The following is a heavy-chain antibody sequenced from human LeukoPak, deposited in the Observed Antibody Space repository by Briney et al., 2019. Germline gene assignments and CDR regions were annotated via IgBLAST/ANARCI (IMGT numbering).Heavy chain of an antibody. J-gene: IGHJ6*02. CDR1: GFTFSSYS. Sequence: GGSLRLSCAASGFTFSSYSMNWVRQAPGKGLEWVTSISSSSSYIYYADSVKGRFTISRDNAKNSLYLQMNSLRAGDTAVYYCAGSTALYYYGMDVWGQGTTVTVSS. D-gene: IGHD4-17*01. CDR3: AGSTALYYYGMDV. CDR2: ISSSSSYI. V-gene: IGHV3-21*04.